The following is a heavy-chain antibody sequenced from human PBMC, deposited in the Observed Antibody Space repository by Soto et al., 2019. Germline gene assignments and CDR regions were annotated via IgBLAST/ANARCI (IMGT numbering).Heavy chain of an antibody. Sequence: EVQLLESGGGLVQPGGSLRLSCAASGFTFSSYAMSWVRQAPGKGLEWVSAISGSGGSTYYADSVKGRFTISGDNAKNTVYLQMNSLRAEDTAVYYCAKQYCAKGVCYPGCYFDYWGRGTLVTVSS. CDR1: GFTFSSYA. D-gene: IGHD2-8*01. J-gene: IGHJ4*02. CDR2: ISGSGGST. CDR3: AKQYCAKGVCYPGCYFDY. V-gene: IGHV3-23*01.